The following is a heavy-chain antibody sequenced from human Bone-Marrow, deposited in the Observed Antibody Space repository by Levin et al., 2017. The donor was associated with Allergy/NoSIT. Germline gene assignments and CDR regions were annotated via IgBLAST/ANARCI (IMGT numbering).Heavy chain of an antibody. D-gene: IGHD3-10*01. Sequence: GESLKISCKASGYTFSDFYIHWVRQAPGQGPEWMGWINPENGATKYAQRFQGRVSMTRDTSVDTTYMALSGLRSDDTAVYYCGRVASLLSFGQFLVHDVLDRWGQGTMVTVSS. V-gene: IGHV1-2*02. J-gene: IGHJ3*01. CDR2: INPENGAT. CDR1: GYTFSDFY. CDR3: GRVASLLSFGQFLVHDVLDR.